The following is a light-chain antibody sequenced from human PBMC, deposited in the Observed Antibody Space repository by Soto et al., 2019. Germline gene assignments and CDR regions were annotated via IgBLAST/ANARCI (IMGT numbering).Light chain of an antibody. CDR1: QSISTW. CDR3: QQYNSYST. CDR2: DAS. J-gene: IGKJ1*01. Sequence: DIQMTQSPSTLSASVGDRVTITCRASQSISTWLAWYQQKPGKAPKLLIYDASSLESGVPSRFSGSGSGTEFTINISSLQPEDFASYYCQQYNSYSTFGQGTKVEIK. V-gene: IGKV1-5*01.